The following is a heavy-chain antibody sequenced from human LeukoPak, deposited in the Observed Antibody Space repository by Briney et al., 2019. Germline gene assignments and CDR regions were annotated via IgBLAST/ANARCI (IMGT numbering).Heavy chain of an antibody. CDR1: GGSISSSSYY. D-gene: IGHD4-17*01. V-gene: IGHV4-39*01. CDR2: IYYSGST. CDR3: ARRYYGDYVDY. Sequence: SETLSLTCTVSGGSISSSSYYWGWIRQPPEKGLEWIGSIYYSGSTYYNPSLKSRVTISVDTSKNQFSLKLSSVTAADTAVYYCARRYYGDYVDYWGQGTLVTVSS. J-gene: IGHJ4*02.